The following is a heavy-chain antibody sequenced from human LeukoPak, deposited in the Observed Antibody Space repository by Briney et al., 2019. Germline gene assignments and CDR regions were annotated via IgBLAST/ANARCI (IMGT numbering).Heavy chain of an antibody. D-gene: IGHD2-21*02. CDR3: ATLLAGDWTSDAFDI. V-gene: IGHV3-30-3*01. CDR1: GFTFSSYA. J-gene: IGHJ3*02. CDR2: ISYDGSNK. Sequence: PGGSLRLSCAASGFTFSSYAMHWVRQAPGKGLEWVAVISYDGSNKYYADSVKGRFTISRDNSKNTLYLQMNSLRAEDTAVYYCATLLAGDWTSDAFDIWGQGTMVTVSS.